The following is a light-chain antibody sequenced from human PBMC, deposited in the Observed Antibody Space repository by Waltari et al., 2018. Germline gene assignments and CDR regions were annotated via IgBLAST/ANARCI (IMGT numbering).Light chain of an antibody. J-gene: IGKJ2*03. Sequence: EKVMTQSPATLSVSPGEVVTLSCRASQSVASNVAWYQHRPGQAPRLLIYDASTRASGIPARFSGSGSGTAFTLTISGLHSEDCALYYCQQYNDYYSFGQGTKLGIK. V-gene: IGKV3-15*01. CDR2: DAS. CDR3: QQYNDYYS. CDR1: QSVASN.